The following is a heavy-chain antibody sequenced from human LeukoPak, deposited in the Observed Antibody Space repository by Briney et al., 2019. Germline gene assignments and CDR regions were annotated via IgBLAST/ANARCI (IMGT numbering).Heavy chain of an antibody. Sequence: SQTLSLTCAVSGGSISSGGYSWSWIRQPPGKGLEWIGYIYHSGSTYYNPSLKSRVTISVDRSKNQFSLKLSSVTAADTAVYYCARLRVSGSYLYYFDYWGQGTLVTVSS. CDR3: ARLRVSGSYLYYFDY. J-gene: IGHJ4*02. D-gene: IGHD1-26*01. CDR1: GGSISSGGYS. CDR2: IYHSGST. V-gene: IGHV4-30-2*01.